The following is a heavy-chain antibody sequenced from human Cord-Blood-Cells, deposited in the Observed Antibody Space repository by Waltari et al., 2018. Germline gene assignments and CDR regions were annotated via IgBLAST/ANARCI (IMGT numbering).Heavy chain of an antibody. CDR3: TRESYYDFWSGYYDY. V-gene: IGHV3-74*01. D-gene: IGHD3-3*01. CDR1: GFTFSSYW. J-gene: IGHJ4*02. CDR2: INSDGSST. Sequence: GLVQPGGSLRLSCAASGFTFSSYWMHWVRQAPGKGLVWVSRINSDGSSTSYADSVKGRFTISRDNAKNTLYLQMNSLRAEDTAVYYCTRESYYDFWSGYYDYWGQGTLVTVSS.